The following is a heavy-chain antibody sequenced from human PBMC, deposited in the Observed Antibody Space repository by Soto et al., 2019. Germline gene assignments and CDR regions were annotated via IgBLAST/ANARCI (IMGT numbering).Heavy chain of an antibody. Sequence: GGSLRLCCAASGFILSDYGMHWVRQAPGRGLEWVAFISFAGSTHYGESMNGRFTISRDTSKNMLYLQMNGLRPDDTGVYYCAKEQFNPGWTQPRSWGPGTLVTVSS. CDR2: ISFAGST. CDR3: AKEQFNPGWTQPRS. CDR1: GFILSDYG. V-gene: IGHV3-30*18. J-gene: IGHJ5*02. D-gene: IGHD6-19*01.